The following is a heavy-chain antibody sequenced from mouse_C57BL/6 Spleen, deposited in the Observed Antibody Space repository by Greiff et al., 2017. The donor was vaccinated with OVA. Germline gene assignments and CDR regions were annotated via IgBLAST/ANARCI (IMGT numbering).Heavy chain of an antibody. V-gene: IGHV1-82*01. D-gene: IGHD2-4*01. J-gene: IGHJ2*01. CDR3: AREGDYDEGFDY. Sequence: VKLVESGPELVKPGASVKISCKASGYAFSSSWMNWVKQRPGKGLEWIGRIYPGDGDTNYNGKFKGKATLTADKSSSTAYMQLSSLTSEDSAVYFCAREGDYDEGFDYWGQGTTLTVSS. CDR2: IYPGDGDT. CDR1: GYAFSSSW.